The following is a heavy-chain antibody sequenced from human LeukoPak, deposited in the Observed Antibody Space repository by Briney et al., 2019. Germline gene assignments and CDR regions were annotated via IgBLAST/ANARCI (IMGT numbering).Heavy chain of an antibody. J-gene: IGHJ4*02. V-gene: IGHV1-2*02. CDR3: ARDASPFDY. Sequence: GASVTVSCKASGYTFIGYYIHWVRQAPGQGLEWMGWINPNSGGTKYAQRFQGRVTMTRDTSISTAYMELSGLRSDDTAVYYCARDASPFDYWGQGTLVTVSS. CDR1: GYTFIGYY. CDR2: INPNSGGT.